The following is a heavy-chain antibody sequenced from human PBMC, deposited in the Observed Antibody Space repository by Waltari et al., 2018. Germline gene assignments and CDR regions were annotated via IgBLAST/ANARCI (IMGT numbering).Heavy chain of an antibody. D-gene: IGHD6-19*01. J-gene: IGHJ4*02. Sequence: QVQLVESGGGVVQPGRSLRLSCAASGFTFSSYAMHWARQAPGKGLEWVAVISYDGSNKYYADSVKGRFTISRDNSKNTLYLQMNSLRAEDTAVYYCARDRAVLAVALDYWGQGTLVTVSS. CDR1: GFTFSSYA. CDR3: ARDRAVLAVALDY. CDR2: ISYDGSNK. V-gene: IGHV3-30-3*01.